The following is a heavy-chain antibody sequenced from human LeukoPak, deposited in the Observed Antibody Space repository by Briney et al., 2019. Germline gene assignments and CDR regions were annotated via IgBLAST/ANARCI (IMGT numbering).Heavy chain of an antibody. CDR3: AKVQQYDFWSSRNWFYS. CDR2: ISSSSSTI. V-gene: IGHV3-48*04. J-gene: IGHJ5*01. D-gene: IGHD3-3*01. CDR1: GFTFSSYS. Sequence: GGSLRLSCAASGFTFSSYSMNWVRQAPGKGLEWVSYISSSSSTIYYADSVKGRFTISRDNSKSSLYLQMNNLRPEDTALYFCAKVQQYDFWSSRNWFYSWGQGTLVIVSS.